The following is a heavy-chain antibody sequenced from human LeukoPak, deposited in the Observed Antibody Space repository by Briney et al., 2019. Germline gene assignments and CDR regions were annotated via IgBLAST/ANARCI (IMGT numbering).Heavy chain of an antibody. Sequence: GGSLRLSCAASGFTFSSYSLQCVPDAPGGGLEGVAFIRYNGSNKYYPDSVKDRFTISIDNSKNTLYLQMNSLRAEDTAVYYCAKERGGYGCLYYFDYWGQGSMVIVFS. V-gene: IGHV3-30*02. D-gene: IGHD5-18*01. CDR3: AKERGGYGCLYYFDY. CDR2: IRYNGSNK. CDR1: GFTFSSYS. J-gene: IGHJ4*02.